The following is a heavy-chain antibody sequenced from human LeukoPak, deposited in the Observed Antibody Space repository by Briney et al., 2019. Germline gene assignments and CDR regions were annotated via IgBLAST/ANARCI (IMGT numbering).Heavy chain of an antibody. CDR1: GFTFSYYS. J-gene: IGHJ4*02. D-gene: IGHD3-10*01. Sequence: PGGSLRLSCAASGFTFSYYSMNWVRQAPGKGLEWVSYISSTGSTIYYADSVRGRFTISRDNAKNSLYLQMNSLRAEDTAVYYCARDRWFGELLSPPRWGQGTLVTVSS. V-gene: IGHV3-48*04. CDR2: ISSTGSTI. CDR3: ARDRWFGELLSPPR.